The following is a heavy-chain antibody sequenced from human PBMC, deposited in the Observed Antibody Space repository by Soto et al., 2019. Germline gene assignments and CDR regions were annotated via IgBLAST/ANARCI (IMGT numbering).Heavy chain of an antibody. D-gene: IGHD3-22*01. V-gene: IGHV4-31*03. CDR3: ARDHYDSSGSGNWFDP. CDR2: IYYSGST. Sequence: SETLSVTCTVSGGSISSGGYYWSWIRQHPGKGLEWIGYIYYSGSTYYNPSLKSRVTISVDTSKNQFSLKLSSVTAADTAVYYCARDHYDSSGSGNWFDPWGQGTLVTVSS. J-gene: IGHJ5*02. CDR1: GGSISSGGYY.